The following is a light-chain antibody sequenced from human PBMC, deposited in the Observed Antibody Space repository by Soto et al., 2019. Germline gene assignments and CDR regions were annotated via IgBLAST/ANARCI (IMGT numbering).Light chain of an antibody. CDR1: QSVRSN. CDR3: QQYNNWPLYT. Sequence: EIVMTQSPATLSASAGEKATLSCRASQSVRSNLAWYQQKPGQSPRLLIYAASTRATGIPARFSGSGSGTEVTTIISSRQSEDYVAYYCQQYNNWPLYTFGQGTKLKIK. V-gene: IGKV3-15*01. J-gene: IGKJ2*01. CDR2: AAS.